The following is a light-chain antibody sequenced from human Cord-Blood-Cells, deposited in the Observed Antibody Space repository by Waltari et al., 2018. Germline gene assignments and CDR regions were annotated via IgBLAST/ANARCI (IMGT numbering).Light chain of an antibody. CDR1: QSISSY. Sequence: DIQMTQPPSHLSASVVARVTVPSRPMQSISSYLNWYQQKPGKAPKLLIYAASSLQSGVPSRLSGSGSGTDFTLTSSSLQPEDFATYYCQQSYSTPFTFGPGTKVDI. J-gene: IGKJ3*01. CDR3: QQSYSTPFT. CDR2: AAS. V-gene: IGKV1-39*01.